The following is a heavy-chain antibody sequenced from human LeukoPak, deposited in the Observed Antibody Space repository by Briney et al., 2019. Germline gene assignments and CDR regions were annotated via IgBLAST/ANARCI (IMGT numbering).Heavy chain of an antibody. D-gene: IGHD3-9*01. CDR2: ITGSGGNT. CDR1: GFTFSNYA. Sequence: RGSLRPSCAASGFTFSNYAISWVRQAPGKGLGWVSAITGSGGNTYYADSVKGRFTISRDNSKNTVFVQMNSLRAEDTAVYYCAKWGDYDVLTGYYVSDYWGQGTLVTVSS. J-gene: IGHJ4*02. V-gene: IGHV3-23*01. CDR3: AKWGDYDVLTGYYVSDY.